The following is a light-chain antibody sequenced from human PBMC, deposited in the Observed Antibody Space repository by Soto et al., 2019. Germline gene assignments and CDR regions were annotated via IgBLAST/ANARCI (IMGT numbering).Light chain of an antibody. CDR2: GAS. Sequence: EIVMTQSPATLSVSPGERATLSCRASQSVSSNLAWYQQKPGQAPRLLIYGASTRATGIPARFSGSGSGTEFTLTISSLQSEDFAVYYCQQYNNWPPYTVGQGTTVDIK. J-gene: IGKJ2*01. CDR3: QQYNNWPPYT. V-gene: IGKV3-15*01. CDR1: QSVSSN.